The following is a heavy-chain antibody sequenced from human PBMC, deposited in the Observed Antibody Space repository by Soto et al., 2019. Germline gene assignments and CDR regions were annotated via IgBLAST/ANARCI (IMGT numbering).Heavy chain of an antibody. CDR1: GFTFDDYA. CDR3: AKDIAAEMATIEFDN. J-gene: IGHJ4*02. Sequence: PGGSLRLSCAASGFTFDDYAMHWVRQAPGKGLEWVSGISWNSGSKGYADSVKGRFTVSRDIAKNSLYLEMNSLRAEDTALYYCAKDIAAEMATIEFDNWGQGTLVTVSS. V-gene: IGHV3-9*01. CDR2: ISWNSGSK.